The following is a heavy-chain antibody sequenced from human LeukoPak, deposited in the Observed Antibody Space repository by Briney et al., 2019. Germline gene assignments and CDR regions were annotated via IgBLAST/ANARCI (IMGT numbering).Heavy chain of an antibody. CDR2: FDPEDGET. J-gene: IGHJ4*02. CDR3: ATGRRGAVAGIVPYSFDY. V-gene: IGHV1-24*01. D-gene: IGHD6-19*01. CDR1: GYTLTELS. Sequence: ASVKVSCKVSGYTLTELSMHWVRQAPGKGLEWMGGFDPEDGETIYAQKFQGRVTMTEDTSTDTAYMELSSLRSEDTAVYYCATGRRGAVAGIVPYSFDYWGQGTLVTVSS.